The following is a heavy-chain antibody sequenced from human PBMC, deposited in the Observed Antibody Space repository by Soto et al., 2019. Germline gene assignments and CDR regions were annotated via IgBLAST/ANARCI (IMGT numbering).Heavy chain of an antibody. CDR1: GFTFSNYA. D-gene: IGHD6-19*01. V-gene: IGHV3-23*01. CDR2: IHGGDGTT. Sequence: EVQLLESGGGLVQPGNSLRLSCAASGFTFSNYAMSWVRQAPGKGLEWVSTIHGGDGTTYYADSMKGRFTISKDNSKNALYLQMTSLTAEDTAVYYCVIVLLDSSGRFRFVFDYWGQGTLVTVSS. J-gene: IGHJ4*02. CDR3: VIVLLDSSGRFRFVFDY.